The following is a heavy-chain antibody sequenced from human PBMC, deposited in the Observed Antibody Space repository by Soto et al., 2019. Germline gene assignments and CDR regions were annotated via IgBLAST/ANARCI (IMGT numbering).Heavy chain of an antibody. CDR1: GYTFTSYA. Sequence: ASVKVSCKASGYTFTSYAMHWVRQAPGQRLEWMGWINAGNGNTKYSQKFQGRVTITRDTSASTAYMELSSLRSEDTAVYYCARDRVLVRGYCSSTSCHGWFDPWGQGTLVTVSS. CDR3: ARDRVLVRGYCSSTSCHGWFDP. D-gene: IGHD2-2*01. CDR2: INAGNGNT. V-gene: IGHV1-3*01. J-gene: IGHJ5*02.